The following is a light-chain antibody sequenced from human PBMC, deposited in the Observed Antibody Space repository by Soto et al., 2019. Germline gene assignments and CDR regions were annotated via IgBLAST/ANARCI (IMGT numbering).Light chain of an antibody. J-gene: IGKJ5*01. CDR2: GAS. CDR3: QQRSNWPPLT. V-gene: IGKV3-11*01. CDR1: QSVNSY. Sequence: EIVLTQSPATLSLSPGESATLSCRASQSVNSYLAWYQHKPGQAPRLLIYGASNRATGIPARFSGSGSGTDFTLTISSLEPEDFAVYYCQQRSNWPPLTFGQGTRLEIK.